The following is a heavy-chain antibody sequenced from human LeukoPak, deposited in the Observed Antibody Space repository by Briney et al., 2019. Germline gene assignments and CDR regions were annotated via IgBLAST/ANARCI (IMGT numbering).Heavy chain of an antibody. V-gene: IGHV3-21*01. CDR1: GFAFSSYS. CDR2: ISSSSSYI. Sequence: GGSLRLSCAASGFAFSSYSMNWVRQAPGKGLEWVSSISSSSSYIYYADSVKGRFTISRDNAKNSLYLQMNSLRAEDTAVYYCARDGDHVGWFDPWGQGTLVTVSS. CDR3: ARDGDHVGWFDP. D-gene: IGHD4-17*01. J-gene: IGHJ5*02.